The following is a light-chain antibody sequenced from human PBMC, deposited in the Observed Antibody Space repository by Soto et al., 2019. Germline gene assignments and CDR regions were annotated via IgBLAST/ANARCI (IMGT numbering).Light chain of an antibody. Sequence: ENGLTQSPGTVSLSPGERATLSCRASQSVSSNYLAWYQEKLGQAPSLLIYGASKRATGIPDRFSGSGSGTEFTLTISSLQSEDFAVYYCQQYNNWPPWTFGQGTKVDI. J-gene: IGKJ1*01. CDR1: QSVSSN. V-gene: IGKV3D-15*01. CDR3: QQYNNWPPWT. CDR2: GAS.